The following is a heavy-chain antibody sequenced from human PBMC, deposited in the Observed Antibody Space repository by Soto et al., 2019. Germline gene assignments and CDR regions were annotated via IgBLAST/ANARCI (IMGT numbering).Heavy chain of an antibody. J-gene: IGHJ5*02. CDR3: AKGQYYDFWSGYYKDKYNWFDP. V-gene: IGHV3-23*01. CDR1: GFTFSSYA. D-gene: IGHD3-3*01. Sequence: GGSLRLSCAASGFTFSSYAMSWVRQAPGKGLEWVSAISGSGGSTYYADSVKGRFTISRDNSKNTLYLQMNSLRAEDTAVYYCAKGQYYDFWSGYYKDKYNWFDPWGQGTLVTVSS. CDR2: ISGSGGST.